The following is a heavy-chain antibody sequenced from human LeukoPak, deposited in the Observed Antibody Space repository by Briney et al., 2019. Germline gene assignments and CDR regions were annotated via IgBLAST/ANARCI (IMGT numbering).Heavy chain of an antibody. Sequence: SQTLSLTCTVSGGSISSGGYYWSWIRQHPGKGLEWIGYIYYSGSTYYNPSLKSRVTISVDTSKNQFSLKLSSVAAADTAVYYCARNGGNSDFDYWGQGTLVTVSS. V-gene: IGHV4-31*03. D-gene: IGHD4-23*01. CDR1: GGSISSGGYY. CDR2: IYYSGST. CDR3: ARNGGNSDFDY. J-gene: IGHJ4*02.